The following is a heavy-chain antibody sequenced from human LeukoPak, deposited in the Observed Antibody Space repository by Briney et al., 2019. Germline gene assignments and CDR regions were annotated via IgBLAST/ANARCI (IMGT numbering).Heavy chain of an antibody. CDR2: ISWNSGSI. D-gene: IGHD3-10*01. J-gene: IGHJ4*02. V-gene: IGHV3-9*01. CDR1: GFTFDDYA. Sequence: PGRSLRLSCAASGFTFDDYAMHWDRQAPGKGLEWVSGISWNSGSIGYADSVKGRFTISRDNAKNSLYLQMNSLRAEDTALYYCAKDIGSGSYYLSGFDYWGQGTLVTVSS. CDR3: AKDIGSGSYYLSGFDY.